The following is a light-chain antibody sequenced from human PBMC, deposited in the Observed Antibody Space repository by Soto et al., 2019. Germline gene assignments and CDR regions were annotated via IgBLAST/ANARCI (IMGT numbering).Light chain of an antibody. CDR2: HAS. CDR3: QQYVTSPVT. J-gene: IGKJ4*01. CDR1: QTVVTSY. V-gene: IGKV3-20*01. Sequence: EIVLTQSPGTLSLSPGESATLSCRASQTVVTSYLAWYQQKPGQAPRLLIYHASRRATGIPARFSGSGSGTDFTLTISRLEPEDFAVYHCQQYVTSPVTFGGGTKVEIK.